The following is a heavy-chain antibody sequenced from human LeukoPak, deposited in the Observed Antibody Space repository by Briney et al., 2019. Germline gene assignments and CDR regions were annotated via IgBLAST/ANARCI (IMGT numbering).Heavy chain of an antibody. D-gene: IGHD1-26*01. CDR3: ARDRWDEPGVIGY. CDR2: IRYDGSNK. Sequence: GGSLRLSCAASGFTFSSYGMHWVRQAPGKGLEWVAFIRYDGSNKYYADSVKGRFTISRDNSKNTLYLQMGSLRAEDMAVYYCARDRWDEPGVIGYWGQGTLVTVSS. V-gene: IGHV3-30*02. CDR1: GFTFSSYG. J-gene: IGHJ4*02.